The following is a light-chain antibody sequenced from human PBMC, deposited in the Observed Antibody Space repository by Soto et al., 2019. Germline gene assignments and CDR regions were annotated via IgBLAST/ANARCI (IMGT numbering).Light chain of an antibody. J-gene: IGKJ2*01. V-gene: IGKV3D-20*01. CDR2: DAS. CDR1: QSVSSRY. CDR3: QQDCNLPPNT. Sequence: EIVLTQSPATLSLSPGDRATLSCGASQSVSSRYLAWYQQKPGLAPRLLIYDASTMATGIPDRFSGSGSWTDFTLTISTLEPKDFAMYYCQQDCNLPPNTFGQGNKLESK.